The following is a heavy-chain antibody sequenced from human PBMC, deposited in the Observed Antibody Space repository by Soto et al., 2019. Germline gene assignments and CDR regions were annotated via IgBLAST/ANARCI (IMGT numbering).Heavy chain of an antibody. CDR2: IYDSGST. D-gene: IGHD4-17*01. CDR1: GGSISSSNC. J-gene: IGHJ6*02. CDR3: ARDPGDGDYEVYYYYGMDV. V-gene: IGHV4-4*02. Sequence: QVQLQESCPGLVKPSGTLSLTCAVSGGSISSSNCWSWVRQPPGKGLDWIGEIYDSGSTNYNPSLKSLVTISVYKSKNQFSLKVSSVTASDTAVYYWARDPGDGDYEVYYYYGMDVCGQGTKVTVS.